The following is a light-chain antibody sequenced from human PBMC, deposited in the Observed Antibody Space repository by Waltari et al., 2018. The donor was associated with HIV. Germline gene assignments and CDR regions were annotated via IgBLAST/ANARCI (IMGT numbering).Light chain of an antibody. CDR2: GAT. CDR1: QSVGGN. CDR3: QQYNELPQT. V-gene: IGKV3-15*01. J-gene: IGKJ1*01. Sequence: EIVMTQSPDTLSVSPGYRATLSCRASQSVGGNLAWYQVRPGQTPSLLIYGATSRTTGFPARFSGRGSGTEFTLTISGLQSEDFAIYYCQQYNELPQTFGQGTRV.